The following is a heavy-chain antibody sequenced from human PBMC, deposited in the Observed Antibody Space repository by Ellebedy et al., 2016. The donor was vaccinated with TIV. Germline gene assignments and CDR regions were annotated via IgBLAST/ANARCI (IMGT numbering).Heavy chain of an antibody. CDR1: GFTFSSYS. CDR2: ISGSSTI. J-gene: IGHJ4*02. CDR3: ARVKYDSGGYRIDY. V-gene: IGHV3-48*02. D-gene: IGHD3-22*01. Sequence: PGGSLRLSCAASGFTFSSYSMNWVRQAPGKGLEWVSYISGSSTIYYADSVKGRFTISRDNAKNSLYLQMNSLRDEDTAVYYCARVKYDSGGYRIDYWGQGTLVTVSS.